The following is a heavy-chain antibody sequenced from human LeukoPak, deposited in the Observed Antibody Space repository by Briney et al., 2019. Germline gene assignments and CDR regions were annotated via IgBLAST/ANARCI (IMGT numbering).Heavy chain of an antibody. V-gene: IGHV4-39*07. D-gene: IGHD3-10*01. CDR3: ARDHYYGSGSYFDY. CDR2: VHNSGST. Sequence: SETLSLTCTVSGDSISSSNYYWGWVRQPPGKGLEWIGCVHNSGSTYYTPSLGSRVTISLDTSKNQFSLKLSSVTAADTAVYYCARDHYYGSGSYFDYWGQGTLVTVSS. CDR1: GDSISSSNYY. J-gene: IGHJ4*02.